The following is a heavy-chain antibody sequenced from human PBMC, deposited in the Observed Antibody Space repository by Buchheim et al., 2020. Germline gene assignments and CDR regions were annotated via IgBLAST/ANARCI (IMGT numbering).Heavy chain of an antibody. CDR2: ISYDGSNK. CDR1: GFTFSSYG. CDR3: AKVGMATIWGDYYYYGMDV. Sequence: QVQLVESGGGVVQPGRSLRLSCAASGFTFSSYGMHWVRQAPGKGLEWVAVISYDGSNKYYADSVKGRFTISRDNSKNTLYLQMNSLGDEDTAVYYCAKVGMATIWGDYYYYGMDVWGQGTT. V-gene: IGHV3-30*18. J-gene: IGHJ6*02. D-gene: IGHD5-24*01.